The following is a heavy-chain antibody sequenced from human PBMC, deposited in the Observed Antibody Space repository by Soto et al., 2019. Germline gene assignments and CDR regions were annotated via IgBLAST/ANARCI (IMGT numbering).Heavy chain of an antibody. Sequence: GGSLRLSCAASGLTFRNAWMTWVCQAPGKGLEWVGRIKSKTDGGTIDYAAPVKGRFTISRDDSRNTLYLQMNSLKSEDTAAYYCTSSLAAVGNDYYYYGMDVWGQGTTVTVSS. CDR3: TSSLAAVGNDYYYYGMDV. CDR1: GLTFRNAW. D-gene: IGHD6-13*01. J-gene: IGHJ6*02. CDR2: IKSKTDGGTI. V-gene: IGHV3-15*01.